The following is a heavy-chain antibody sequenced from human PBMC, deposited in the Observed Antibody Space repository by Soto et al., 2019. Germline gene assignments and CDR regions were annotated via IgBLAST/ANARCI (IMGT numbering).Heavy chain of an antibody. CDR1: GGSISSGDYY. Sequence: SETLSLTCTVSGGSISSGDYYWSWIRQPPGKGLEWIGYIYYSGSTYYNPSLKSRVTISVDTSKNQFSLKLSSVTAADTAVYYCARGHPHRWGTGRGWFDPWGQGTLVTVSS. D-gene: IGHD1-1*01. J-gene: IGHJ5*02. CDR2: IYYSGST. CDR3: ARGHPHRWGTGRGWFDP. V-gene: IGHV4-30-4*01.